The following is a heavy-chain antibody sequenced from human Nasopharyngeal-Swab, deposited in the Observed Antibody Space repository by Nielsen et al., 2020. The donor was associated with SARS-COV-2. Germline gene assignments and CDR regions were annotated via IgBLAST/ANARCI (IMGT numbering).Heavy chain of an antibody. D-gene: IGHD3-10*01. CDR1: GFTFSSYS. CDR3: ARDRLRYGSGSFGYFQH. Sequence: GESLKISCAASGFTFSSYSMNWVRQAPGKGLEWVSSISSSSSYIYYADSVKGRFTISRDNSENTLYLQMNSLRAEDTAVYYCARDRLRYGSGSFGYFQHWGQGTLVTVSS. V-gene: IGHV3-21*01. J-gene: IGHJ1*01. CDR2: ISSSSSYI.